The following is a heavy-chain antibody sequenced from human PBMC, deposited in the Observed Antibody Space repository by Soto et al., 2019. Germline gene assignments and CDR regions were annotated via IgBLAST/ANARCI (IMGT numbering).Heavy chain of an antibody. J-gene: IGHJ3*02. CDR1: GFSVSRNY. CDR3: AWSVVDTLGDTLDI. D-gene: IGHD5-18*01. Sequence: EVQLVESGGGLVQPGGSLRLSCAASGFSVSRNYMSWVRQAPGKGLEWVALIYSNGMTFYADSVKGRFIISRDNPDNTLHLQMSRLRVADTAVYYCAWSVVDTLGDTLDIWRLGTMVSVSS. CDR2: IYSNGMT. V-gene: IGHV3-66*01.